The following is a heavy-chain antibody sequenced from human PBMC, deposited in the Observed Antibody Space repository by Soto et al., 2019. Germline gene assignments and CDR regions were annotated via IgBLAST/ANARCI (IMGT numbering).Heavy chain of an antibody. V-gene: IGHV1-18*01. D-gene: IGHD5-12*01. CDR3: ARDVDVDIVATPLFDP. CDR1: GYTFTSYG. CDR2: ISAYNGNT. Sequence: ASVKVSCKASGYTFTSYGISWVRQAPGQGLEWMGWISAYNGNTNYAQKLQGRVTMTTDTSTSTAYMELRSLRSDDTAVYYCARDVDVDIVATPLFDPWGQGTLVTVSS. J-gene: IGHJ5*02.